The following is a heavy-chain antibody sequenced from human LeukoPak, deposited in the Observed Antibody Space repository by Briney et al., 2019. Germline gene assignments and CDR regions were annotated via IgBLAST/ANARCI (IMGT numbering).Heavy chain of an antibody. CDR1: GGSFSGYY. CDR2: INHSGST. Sequence: SETLSLTCAVYGGSFSGYYWSWIRQPPGKGLEWIGEINHSGSTNYNPSLKSRVTISVDTSKNQFSLKLSSVTAADTAVYYCARPHDYGEFDYWGQGTLVTVSS. CDR3: ARPHDYGEFDY. D-gene: IGHD4-17*01. V-gene: IGHV4-34*01. J-gene: IGHJ4*02.